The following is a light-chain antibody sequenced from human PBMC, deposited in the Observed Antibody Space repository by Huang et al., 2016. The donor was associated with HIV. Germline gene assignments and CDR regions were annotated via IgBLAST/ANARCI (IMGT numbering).Light chain of an antibody. CDR3: MQSTHLRT. CDR2: DVS. CDR1: QSLLHSDGKTY. V-gene: IGKV2-29*02. J-gene: IGKJ2*02. Sequence: IVMTQTPLSLSVTPGQPATISCKSNQSLLHSDGKTYLYWYLQTPGQSPQLLIYDVSSRFSGVPDRFRGSGSGTYFTLKISRVEAGDVGIYYCMQSTHLRTFGQGTKLEIK.